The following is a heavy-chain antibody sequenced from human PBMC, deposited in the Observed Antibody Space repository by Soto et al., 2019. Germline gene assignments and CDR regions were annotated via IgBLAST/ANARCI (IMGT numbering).Heavy chain of an antibody. D-gene: IGHD2-2*01. CDR2: IYTSGST. Sequence: PSETLSLTCTVSGGSISSYYWSWIRQPAGKGLEWIGRIYTSGSTNYNPSLKSRVTMSVDTSKNQFSLKLSSVTAADTAVYYCARDPGPAAPNYYYYYGMDVWGQGTTVTAP. J-gene: IGHJ6*02. V-gene: IGHV4-4*07. CDR3: ARDPGPAAPNYYYYYGMDV. CDR1: GGSISSYY.